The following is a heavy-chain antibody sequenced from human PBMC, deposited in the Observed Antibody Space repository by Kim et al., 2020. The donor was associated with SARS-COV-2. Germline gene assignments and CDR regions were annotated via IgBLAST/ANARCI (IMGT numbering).Heavy chain of an antibody. CDR2: ISSNGGST. Sequence: GGSLRLSCSASGFTFSSYAMHWVRQAPGKGLEYVSAISSNGGSTYYADSVKGRFTISRDNSKNTLYLQMSSLRAEDTAVYYCVKDRPYYGSGVDYWGQGTLVTVSS. CDR3: VKDRPYYGSGVDY. J-gene: IGHJ4*02. CDR1: GFTFSSYA. V-gene: IGHV3-64D*09. D-gene: IGHD3-10*01.